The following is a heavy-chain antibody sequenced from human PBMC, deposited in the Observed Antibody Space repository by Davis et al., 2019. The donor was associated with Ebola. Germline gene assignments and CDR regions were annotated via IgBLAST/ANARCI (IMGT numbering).Heavy chain of an antibody. V-gene: IGHV4-30-2*01. CDR3: AGYDYWFDP. Sequence: SETLSLTCVVSGGAINTGGYSWTWIRQPPGKGLEWIGSIYHTGSTWYNPSLKSRVIMSMDVPRNQFSPRLTSVTAADTAVYYCAGYDYWFDPWGRGTQVTVSS. J-gene: IGHJ5*02. CDR2: IYHTGST. CDR1: GGAINTGGYS. D-gene: IGHD5-12*01.